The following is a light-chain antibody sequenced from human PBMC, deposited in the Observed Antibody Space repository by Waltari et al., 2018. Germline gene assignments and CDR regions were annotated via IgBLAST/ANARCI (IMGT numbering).Light chain of an antibody. CDR3: QQYGRSPWT. V-gene: IGKV3-20*01. J-gene: IGKJ1*01. CDR1: QSVGSSY. Sequence: QSPGTLSLSLGEKATLSCRASQSVGSSYLAWYQQKPGQSPSLLVYGASTRASGIPDRFSGSGSGTDFNLIISGLEPEDFAVYYCQQYGRSPWTFGQGTKVEIK. CDR2: GAS.